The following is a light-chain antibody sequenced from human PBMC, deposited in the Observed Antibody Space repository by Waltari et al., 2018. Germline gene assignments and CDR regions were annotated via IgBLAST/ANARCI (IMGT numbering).Light chain of an antibody. V-gene: IGKV2-30*02. CDR2: KIS. J-gene: IGKJ2*01. CDR1: QSLVHTDGNTY. Sequence: DVVMTQSPLSLPVTLGQPASISCRSSQSLVHTDGNTYLNWFQQRPGQPPRRLIYKISRRESGVPDRFSGSGSGTDFTLKISRVEAEDVGVYYCMQGSHWPRTFGQGTKLDIK. CDR3: MQGSHWPRT.